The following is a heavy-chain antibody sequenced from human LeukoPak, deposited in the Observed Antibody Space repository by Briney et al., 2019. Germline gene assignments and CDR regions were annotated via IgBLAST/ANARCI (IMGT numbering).Heavy chain of an antibody. D-gene: IGHD3-16*02. Sequence: SETLSLTCTVSGGSISSSSYYWGWIRQPPGKGLEWIGSIYYSGSTYYNPSLKSRVTISVDTSKNQFSLKLSSVTAADTAVYYCARRHYAYVWGSYRYYFDYWGQGTLVTVSS. J-gene: IGHJ4*02. V-gene: IGHV4-39*01. CDR2: IYYSGST. CDR1: GGSISSSSYY. CDR3: ARRHYAYVWGSYRYYFDY.